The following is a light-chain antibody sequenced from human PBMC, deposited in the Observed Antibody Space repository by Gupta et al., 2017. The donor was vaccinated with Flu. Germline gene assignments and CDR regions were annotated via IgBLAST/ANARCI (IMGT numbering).Light chain of an antibody. J-gene: IGLJ2*01. CDR1: SSDVGGYNY. V-gene: IGLV2-11*01. CDR3: CSYAGSYTLV. CDR2: DVS. Sequence: QSALTQPRSVSGSPGQSVTISCTGTSSDVGGYNYVSWHQKHPGKAPKVMIYDVSQRPSGVPDRFSGSKSGNTASLTISGLQAEDEADYYCCSYAGSYTLVFGGGTKLTAL.